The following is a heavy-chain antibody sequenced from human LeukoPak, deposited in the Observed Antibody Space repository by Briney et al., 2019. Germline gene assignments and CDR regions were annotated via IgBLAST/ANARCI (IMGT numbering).Heavy chain of an antibody. CDR1: GFTFSSYA. V-gene: IGHV3-23*01. Sequence: GGSLRLSCAASGFTFSSYAMSWVRQAPGKGLEWVSAISASGDSTYYADSVKGRFTISRDNSKNTLYLQMNGLRAEDTAVYYCARDYIAAIGFDYWGQGTLVTVSS. CDR2: ISASGDST. CDR3: ARDYIAAIGFDY. D-gene: IGHD6-13*01. J-gene: IGHJ4*02.